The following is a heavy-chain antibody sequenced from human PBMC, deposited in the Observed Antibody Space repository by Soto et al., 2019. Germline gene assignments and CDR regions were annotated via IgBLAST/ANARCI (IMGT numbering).Heavy chain of an antibody. Sequence: GGSLRLSCAASGFTFSDNYMTWIRQAPGRGLEWVAYISDSGNIIYYADSVQGRFTVSRDNAKNSLYLQMNSLSAEDTAVYYCARRTRGAGWFDPWGQGTLVTVSS. CDR3: ARRTRGAGWFDP. D-gene: IGHD6-19*01. J-gene: IGHJ5*02. V-gene: IGHV3-11*01. CDR1: GFTFSDNY. CDR2: ISDSGNII.